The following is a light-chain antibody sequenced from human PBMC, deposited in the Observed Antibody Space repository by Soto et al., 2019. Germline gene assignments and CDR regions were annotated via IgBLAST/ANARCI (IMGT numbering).Light chain of an antibody. Sequence: EILLTQSPATLSLSPGERATLSCRASQGVGTYLAWYQQKPGLPPRLLIYDASNRATGIPARFSGSGSGTDFTLTISRLEPEDFAVYYCHQRSNWPWTFGQGTKVDI. CDR3: HQRSNWPWT. J-gene: IGKJ1*01. CDR2: DAS. CDR1: QGVGTY. V-gene: IGKV3-11*01.